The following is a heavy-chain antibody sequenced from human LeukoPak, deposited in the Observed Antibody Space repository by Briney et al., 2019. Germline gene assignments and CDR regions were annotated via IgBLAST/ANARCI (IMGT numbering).Heavy chain of an antibody. CDR3: ARTYCSSTSCYTDY. V-gene: IGHV1-8*03. Sequence: ASVKVSCKASGYTFTSYDINRVRQATGQGLEWMGWMNPNSGNTGYAQKFQGRVTITRNTSISTAYMELSSLRSEDTAVYYCARTYCSSTSCYTDYWGQGTLVTVSS. CDR1: GYTFTSYD. D-gene: IGHD2-2*02. CDR2: MNPNSGNT. J-gene: IGHJ4*02.